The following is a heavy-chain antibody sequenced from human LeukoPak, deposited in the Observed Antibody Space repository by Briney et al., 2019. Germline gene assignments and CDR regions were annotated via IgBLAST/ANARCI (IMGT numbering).Heavy chain of an antibody. J-gene: IGHJ4*02. V-gene: IGHV1-69*13. CDR2: LIPLFGTA. CDR1: GGTFSSYA. D-gene: IGHD4-11*01. Sequence: SVKVSCKASGGTFSSYAISWVRQAPGQGLEWMGGLIPLFGTANYAQKFQGRVTITADESTSTAYMELSSLRSEDTAVYYCARAGNRDYSNLRCFDYWGQGTLVTVSS. CDR3: ARAGNRDYSNLRCFDY.